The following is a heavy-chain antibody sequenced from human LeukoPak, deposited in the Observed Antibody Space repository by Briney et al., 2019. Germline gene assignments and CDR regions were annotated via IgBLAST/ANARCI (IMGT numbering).Heavy chain of an antibody. CDR3: ARMFQYSSVYMDV. V-gene: IGHV3-48*03. J-gene: IGHJ6*03. CDR2: ISSSGSTI. Sequence: GGSLRLSCAASGFTFSSYEMNWVRQAPGKGLEWVSYISSSGSTIYYADSVKGRFTISRDNAKNSLYLQMNSLRAEDTAVYYCARMFQYSSVYMDVWGKGTTVTVSS. D-gene: IGHD6-19*01. CDR1: GFTFSSYE.